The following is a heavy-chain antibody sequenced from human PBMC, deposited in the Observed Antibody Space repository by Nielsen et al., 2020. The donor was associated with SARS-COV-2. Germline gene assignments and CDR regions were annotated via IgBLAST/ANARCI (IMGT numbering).Heavy chain of an antibody. CDR2: IYYSGST. D-gene: IGHD2-21*02. J-gene: IGHJ5*02. CDR1: GGSISSGGYY. Sequence: SETLSLTCTVSGGSISSGGYYWSWIRQHPGKGLEWIGYIYYSGSTNYNPSLKSRVTISVDKSKNQFSLKLSSVTAADTAVYYCARAYCGGDCYSDWFDPWGQGTLVTVSS. V-gene: IGHV4-31*03. CDR3: ARAYCGGDCYSDWFDP.